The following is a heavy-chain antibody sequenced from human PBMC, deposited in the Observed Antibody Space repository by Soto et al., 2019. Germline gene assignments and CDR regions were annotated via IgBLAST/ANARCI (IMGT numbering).Heavy chain of an antibody. V-gene: IGHV3-66*01. D-gene: IGHD7-27*01. CDR2: INTGGNK. CDR3: ARSSGDYIESREFGY. J-gene: IGHJ4*02. CDR1: GFTVSINY. Sequence: EVQLVESGGGMVQPGESLRLSCAASGFTVSINYMNWVRQAPGQGLEWVSLINTGGNKHYADSVKGRCTISRDNSKNTLYLQMNSLRADDTAVYYCARSSGDYIESREFGYWGQGTLVTVSS.